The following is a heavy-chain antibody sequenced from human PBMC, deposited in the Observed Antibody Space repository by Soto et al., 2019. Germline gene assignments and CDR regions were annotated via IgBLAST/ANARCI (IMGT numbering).Heavy chain of an antibody. Sequence: EVQLLESGGGFVQPGGSLRLSCAASGFTFSNYVVNWVRQAPGRGLEWVAAVSGGGDVTYYADSVKGRFTISRDNYQNTLYLQLHSLRAEDPAVYYCAKSGPAGVNLRILVWTDMYYFDYWGQGTLVTVSS. J-gene: IGHJ4*02. CDR1: GFTFSNYV. CDR2: VSGGGDVT. CDR3: AKSGPAGVNLRILVWTDMYYFDY. V-gene: IGHV3-23*01. D-gene: IGHD3-16*01.